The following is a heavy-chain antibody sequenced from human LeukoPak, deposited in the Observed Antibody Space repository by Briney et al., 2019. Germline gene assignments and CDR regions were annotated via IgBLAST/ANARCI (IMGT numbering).Heavy chain of an antibody. J-gene: IGHJ4*02. Sequence: GGSLRLSCAASGFTFSSYWMHWVRQAPGKGLVWVSRINSDGSSTSYADSVKGRFTISRDNAKNTLYLQMNSLRAEDTAVYYRAKPRVDYYDSSGYPDWGQGTLVTVSS. CDR1: GFTFSSYW. D-gene: IGHD3-22*01. V-gene: IGHV3-74*01. CDR3: AKPRVDYYDSSGYPD. CDR2: INSDGSST.